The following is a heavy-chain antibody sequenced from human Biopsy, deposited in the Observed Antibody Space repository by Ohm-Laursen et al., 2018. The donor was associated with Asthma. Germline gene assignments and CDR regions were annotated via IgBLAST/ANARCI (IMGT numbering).Heavy chain of an antibody. CDR3: ARGGYCTSPTCPWGRYATDV. CDR2: VSSDGHNK. D-gene: IGHD2-8*01. V-gene: IGHV3-33*08. Sequence: SLRLSCAASGYVFSQCGMHWVRQGPGKGLEWVALVSSDGHNKYYEDSVKGRFTISRDNAKNSLFLHMNSLRAGDSAVYYCARGGYCTSPTCPWGRYATDVWGQGTTVTVS. CDR1: GYVFSQCG. J-gene: IGHJ6*02.